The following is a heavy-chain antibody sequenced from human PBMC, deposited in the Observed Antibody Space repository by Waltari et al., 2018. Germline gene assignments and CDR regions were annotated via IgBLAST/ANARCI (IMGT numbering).Heavy chain of an antibody. CDR3: ARVPTMPTGFDS. V-gene: IGHV4-61*02. CDR2: IYTGGTT. D-gene: IGHD2-2*01. Sequence: QVQLQESGPGLVKPAQTLALTCPVPSGPISGGGYYWSWIRQPAGKRLEWIGRIYTGGTTNYNPSLKSRVTISADTSKNQFSLKLSAVTAADTAVYYCARVPTMPTGFDSWGQGTLVTVSS. J-gene: IGHJ4*02. CDR1: SGPISGGGYY.